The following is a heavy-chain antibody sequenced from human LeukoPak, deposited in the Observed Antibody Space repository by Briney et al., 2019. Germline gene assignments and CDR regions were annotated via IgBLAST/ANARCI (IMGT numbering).Heavy chain of an antibody. CDR3: ARGPVSSHGMDV. Sequence: ASVKVSCKASGYTFTSYDINWVRHATGQGLEWMGFTNPNSGRTGFAQKFQGRFTMTTDTSISTAYMELSSLTSEDTAVYYCARGPVSSHGMDVWGQGTTVTVSS. CDR2: TNPNSGRT. V-gene: IGHV1-8*01. J-gene: IGHJ6*02. CDR1: GYTFTSYD.